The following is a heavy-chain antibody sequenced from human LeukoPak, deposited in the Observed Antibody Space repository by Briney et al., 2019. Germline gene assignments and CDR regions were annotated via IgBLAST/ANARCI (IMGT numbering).Heavy chain of an antibody. J-gene: IGHJ4*02. CDR1: GFTFSSYA. CDR2: ISGSGGST. Sequence: PGGSLRLSCAASGFTFSSYAVSWVRQAPGNGLEWVSAISGSGGSTYYADSVKGRFTISRDNSKNTLYLQMNSLRAEDTAVYYCAKDAVIQLWLRYFDYWGQGTLVTVSS. CDR3: AKDAVIQLWLRYFDY. V-gene: IGHV3-23*01. D-gene: IGHD5-18*01.